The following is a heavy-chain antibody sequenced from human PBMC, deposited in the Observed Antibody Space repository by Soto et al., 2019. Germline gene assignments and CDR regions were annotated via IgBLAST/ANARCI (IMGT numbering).Heavy chain of an antibody. CDR2: IYYSGST. Sequence: QLQLQESGPGLVKPSETLSLTCTVSGGSISSSSYYWGWIRQPPGKGLEWIGSIYYSGSTYYNPSLKSRVTISVDPSKNQFSLKLSSVTAADTAVYYCARPSPITIFGVVDWYFDLWGRGTPVTVSS. CDR3: ARPSPITIFGVVDWYFDL. J-gene: IGHJ2*01. D-gene: IGHD3-3*01. V-gene: IGHV4-39*01. CDR1: GGSISSSSYY.